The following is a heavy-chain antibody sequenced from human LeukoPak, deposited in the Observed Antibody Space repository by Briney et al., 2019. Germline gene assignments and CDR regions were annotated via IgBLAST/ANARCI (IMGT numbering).Heavy chain of an antibody. Sequence: GGSLRLSCAASGFTFSSYEMNWVRQAPGKGLEWVSYISSSGSTIYYADSVKGRFTISRDNAKNSLYLQMNSLRAEDTAVYYCAELGITMVGCVWGKGATVTISS. J-gene: IGHJ6*04. CDR2: ISSSGSTI. CDR1: GFTFSSYE. D-gene: IGHD3-10*02. V-gene: IGHV3-48*03. CDR3: AELGITMVGCV.